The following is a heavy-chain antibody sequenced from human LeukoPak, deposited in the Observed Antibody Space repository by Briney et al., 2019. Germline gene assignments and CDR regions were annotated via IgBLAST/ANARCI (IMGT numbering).Heavy chain of an antibody. Sequence: SETLSLTCTVSGGSISSSSYYWGWIRQPPGKGLEWIGSIYYSGSTYYNPSLKSRVTISVDTSKNQFSLKLSSVTAADTAVYYCATHCSSTSCYSTRFDYWGQGTLVTVSS. CDR1: GGSISSSSYY. D-gene: IGHD2-2*01. CDR3: ATHCSSTSCYSTRFDY. CDR2: IYYSGST. J-gene: IGHJ4*02. V-gene: IGHV4-39*07.